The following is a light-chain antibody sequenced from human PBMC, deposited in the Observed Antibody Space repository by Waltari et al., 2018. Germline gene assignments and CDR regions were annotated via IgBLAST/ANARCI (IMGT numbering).Light chain of an antibody. V-gene: IGLV2-11*01. J-gene: IGLJ3*02. CDR1: SSDVCANNF. CDR2: DTN. CDR3: CSCVGRNIYWV. Sequence: QSALTQPRSVSGSPGQSVTISCTGTSSDVCANNFVSWYQHHPDKAPKLIIYDTNKRPSGVPDRFSGSKSGNTASLTISGLQAEDEADYYCCSCVGRNIYWVFGGGTRLTVL.